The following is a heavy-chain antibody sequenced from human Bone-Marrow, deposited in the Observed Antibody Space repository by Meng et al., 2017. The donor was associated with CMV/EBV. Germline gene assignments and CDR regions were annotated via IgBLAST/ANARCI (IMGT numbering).Heavy chain of an antibody. D-gene: IGHD1-26*01. CDR2: INPNSGDT. V-gene: IGHV1-2*02. J-gene: IGHJ4*02. CDR3: AREISGSYSAGGY. Sequence: ASVKVSCKASGYTFTGYYMHWVRQAPGQGLEWMGCINPNSGDTYYAQNFQGRVTMTRDMSLSTAYMELSRLRSDDTAVYYCAREISGSYSAGGYWGPGTLVTVSS. CDR1: GYTFTGYY.